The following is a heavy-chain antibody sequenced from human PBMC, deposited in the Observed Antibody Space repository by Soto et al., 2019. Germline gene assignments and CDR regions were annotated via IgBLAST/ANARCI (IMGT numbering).Heavy chain of an antibody. V-gene: IGHV4-59*08. J-gene: IGHJ5*02. CDR2: ITYTGNT. D-gene: IGHD3-10*01. CDR3: ARHPITMVRGFDP. Sequence: CETLSLTGSIYSGSFSGYYWSWIRQFPGKGLEWIGYITYTGNTNYNPSLNSRVTISVDTSKNQFSLKLSSVTAADTAVYYCARHPITMVRGFDPWGQGTLVTVSS. CDR1: SGSFSGYY.